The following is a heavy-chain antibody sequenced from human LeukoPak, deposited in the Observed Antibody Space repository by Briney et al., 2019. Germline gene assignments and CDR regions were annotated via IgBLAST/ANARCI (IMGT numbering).Heavy chain of an antibody. CDR2: IRYDGSNK. Sequence: GGSLRLSCAASGFTFSSYGMHWVRQAPGKGLEWVAFIRYDGSNKYYADSVKGRFTISRDNSKNTLYLQMNSLRAEDTAVYYCAKEGVVPAAIGFDYWGQGTLVTVSS. CDR1: GFTFSSYG. J-gene: IGHJ4*02. D-gene: IGHD2-2*02. CDR3: AKEGVVPAAIGFDY. V-gene: IGHV3-30*02.